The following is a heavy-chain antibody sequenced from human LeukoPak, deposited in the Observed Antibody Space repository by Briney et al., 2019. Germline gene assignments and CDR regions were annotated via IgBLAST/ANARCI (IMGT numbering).Heavy chain of an antibody. Sequence: GGSLRLSCAASGFTFSSYEMNWVRQAPGKGLEWVSYISSSGSTIYYADSVKGRFTISRDSAKNSLYLQMNSLRAEDTAVYYCAREGGYSYGHTYYYYYYGMDVWGKGTTVTVSS. CDR1: GFTFSSYE. D-gene: IGHD5-18*01. CDR2: ISSSGSTI. V-gene: IGHV3-48*03. CDR3: AREGGYSYGHTYYYYYYGMDV. J-gene: IGHJ6*04.